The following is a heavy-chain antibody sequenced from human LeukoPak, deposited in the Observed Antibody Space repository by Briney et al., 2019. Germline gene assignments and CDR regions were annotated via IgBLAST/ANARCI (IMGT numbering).Heavy chain of an antibody. CDR3: AKDYALRVVAAGGSFDY. CDR2: ISSSSSYI. Sequence: GGSLRLSCAASGFTFSSYSMNWVRQAPGKGLEWVSSISSSSSYIYYADSVKGRFTISRDNAKNTLYLQMNSLRAEDTAVYYCAKDYALRVVAAGGSFDYWGQGTLVTVSS. CDR1: GFTFSSYS. J-gene: IGHJ4*02. V-gene: IGHV3-21*04. D-gene: IGHD2-15*01.